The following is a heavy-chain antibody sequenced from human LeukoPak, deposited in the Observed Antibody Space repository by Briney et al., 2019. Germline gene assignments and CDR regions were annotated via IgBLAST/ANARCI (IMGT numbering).Heavy chain of an antibody. V-gene: IGHV3-7*01. D-gene: IGHD6-19*01. CDR2: IKQDGSEK. Sequence: GGSLRLSCAASGFTFSSYWMSWVRQAPGKRLEWVANIKQDGSEKYYVDSVKGRFTISRDNAKNSLYLQMNSLRAEDTAVYYCARDEGSGWSPGYYGMDVWGQGTTVTVSS. CDR3: ARDEGSGWSPGYYGMDV. J-gene: IGHJ6*02. CDR1: GFTFSSYW.